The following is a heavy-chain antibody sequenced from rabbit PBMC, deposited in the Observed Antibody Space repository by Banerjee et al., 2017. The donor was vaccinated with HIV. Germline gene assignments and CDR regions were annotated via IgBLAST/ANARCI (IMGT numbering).Heavy chain of an antibody. J-gene: IGHJ4*01. CDR3: ARGSHSDYWGFSL. Sequence: QSLEESGGDLVKPGASLTLTCTASGFSFSSSYYMCWVRQAPGKGLEWIACIYGGSSGSTYYASWAKGRFTISKTSSTTVTLQMTSLTVADTATYFCARGSHSDYWGFSLWGPGTLVTVS. CDR2: IYGGSSGST. CDR1: GFSFSSSYY. D-gene: IGHD1-1*01. V-gene: IGHV1S40*01.